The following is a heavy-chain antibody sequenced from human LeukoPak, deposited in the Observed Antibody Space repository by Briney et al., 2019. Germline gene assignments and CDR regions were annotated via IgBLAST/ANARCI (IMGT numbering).Heavy chain of an antibody. V-gene: IGHV1-2*02. J-gene: IGHJ5*02. D-gene: IGHD3-10*01. CDR3: ARPEGSGRYLNPFRWFDP. CDR2: INPNSGGT. CDR1: GYTFTSYD. Sequence: ASVKVSCKASGYTFTSYDINWVRQATGQGLEWMGWINPNSGGTNYAQKFQGRVTMTRDTSISTAYMELSRLRSDDTAVYYCARPEGSGRYLNPFRWFDPWGQGTLVTVSS.